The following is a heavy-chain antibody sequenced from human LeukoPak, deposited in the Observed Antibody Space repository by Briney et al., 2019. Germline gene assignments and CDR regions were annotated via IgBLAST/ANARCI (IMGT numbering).Heavy chain of an antibody. CDR1: VASISSHY. CDR2: VHHDGTT. J-gene: IGHJ4*02. V-gene: IGHV4-59*11. CDR3: ARGGNRADDY. Sequence: PSETLSLTCIVSVASISSHYLSWIRQPRGKRLEWIGYVHHDGTTNQNPSLKSRVAISIDTSRNQMSLKLYSMTAADTAMYYCARGGNRADDYLGQGILVTVS. D-gene: IGHD2/OR15-2a*01.